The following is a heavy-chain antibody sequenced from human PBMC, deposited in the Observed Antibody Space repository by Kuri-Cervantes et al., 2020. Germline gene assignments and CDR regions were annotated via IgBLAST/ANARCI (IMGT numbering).Heavy chain of an antibody. D-gene: IGHD6-13*01. J-gene: IGHJ4*02. CDR2: INPNSGGT. V-gene: IGHV1-2*04. CDR3: AAAIAATLFDY. CDR1: GYTFTGYY. Sequence: VKVSCKASGYTFTGYYMHWVRQAPGQGLEWMGWINPNSGGTNYAQKFQGWVTITTDTSASTAYMELSSLRSEDTAKYYCAAAIAATLFDYWGQGTLVTVSS.